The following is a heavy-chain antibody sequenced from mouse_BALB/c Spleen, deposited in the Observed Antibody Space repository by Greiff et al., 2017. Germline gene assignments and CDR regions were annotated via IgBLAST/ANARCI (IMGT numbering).Heavy chain of an antibody. Sequence: EVNVVESGGGLVKPGGSLKLSCAASGFTFSSYAMSWVRQTPEKRLEWVASISSGGSTYYPDSVKGRFTISRDNARNILYLQMSSLRSEDTAMYYCARGGQYGNYAFAYWGQGTLVTVSA. CDR1: GFTFSSYA. CDR3: ARGGQYGNYAFAY. D-gene: IGHD2-10*02. V-gene: IGHV5-6-5*01. CDR2: ISSGGST. J-gene: IGHJ3*01.